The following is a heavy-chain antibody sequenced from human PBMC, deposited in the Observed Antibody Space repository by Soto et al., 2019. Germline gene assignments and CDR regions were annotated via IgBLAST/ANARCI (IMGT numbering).Heavy chain of an antibody. V-gene: IGHV1-18*01. J-gene: IGHJ5*02. D-gene: IGHD5-18*01. CDR3: AGSTKWIQLWLGDNWFDP. Sequence: ASVKVSCKASGYTFTSYGISWVRQAPGQGLEWMGWISAYNGNTNYAQKLQGRVTMTTDTSTSTAYMELRSLRSDDTAVYYCAGSTKWIQLWLGDNWFDPWGQGTLVTVSS. CDR2: ISAYNGNT. CDR1: GYTFTSYG.